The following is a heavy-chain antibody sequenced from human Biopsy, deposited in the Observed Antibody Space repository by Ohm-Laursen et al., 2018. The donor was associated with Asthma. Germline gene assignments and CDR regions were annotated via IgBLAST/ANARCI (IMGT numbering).Heavy chain of an antibody. D-gene: IGHD2-15*01. CDR1: GFAVSRDY. J-gene: IGHJ4*02. Sequence: GSLRLSCAASGFAVSRDYMFWVRQAPGKGLEWVSVIYSGGTSHTADSVRGRFTISRDNSKHTMYLHMNSLRGDDTAIYYCGKDSSEVEAADEYWGQGTLVTVSS. V-gene: IGHV3-53*01. CDR2: IYSGGTS. CDR3: GKDSSEVEAADEY.